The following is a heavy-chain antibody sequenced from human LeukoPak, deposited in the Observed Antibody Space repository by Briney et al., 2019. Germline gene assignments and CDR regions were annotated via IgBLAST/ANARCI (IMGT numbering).Heavy chain of an antibody. J-gene: IGHJ4*02. CDR1: GGTFSSYA. CDR3: ASFSPYYDFWSGYDY. CDR2: IIPIFGTA. Sequence: ASVKVSCKASGGTFSSYAISWVRQAPGQGLEWMGGIIPIFGTANYAQKFQGRVTITTDESTSTAYMELSSLRSEDTAVYYCASFSPYYDFWSGYDYWGQGTLVTVSS. D-gene: IGHD3-3*01. V-gene: IGHV1-69*05.